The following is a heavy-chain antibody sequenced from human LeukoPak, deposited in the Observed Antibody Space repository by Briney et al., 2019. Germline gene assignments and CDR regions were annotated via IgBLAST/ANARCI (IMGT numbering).Heavy chain of an antibody. Sequence: ASVKVSCKASGYTFTSYGISWVRQAPGQGLEWMGWISAYNGNTNYAQKLQGRVTMTTDTSTSTAYMELRSLRSDDTAVYYCARLLGELLAYYYYGMDVWGQGTTVTVSS. CDR2: ISAYNGNT. J-gene: IGHJ6*02. D-gene: IGHD1-26*01. CDR1: GYTFTSYG. V-gene: IGHV1-18*01. CDR3: ARLLGELLAYYYYGMDV.